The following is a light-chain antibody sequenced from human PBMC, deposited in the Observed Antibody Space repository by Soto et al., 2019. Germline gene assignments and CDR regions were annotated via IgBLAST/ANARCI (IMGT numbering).Light chain of an antibody. V-gene: IGKV3-20*01. CDR2: GAS. J-gene: IGKJ3*01. Sequence: EIVLTQSPGTLSLSPGERATLSCRASQSVSSSYLAWYQQKPGQAPRLLIYGASSRATGIPDRFSGSGSGTDFTLTISRLEPEDFAVYYCQQYGSSTGGITFGPGTKVDIK. CDR1: QSVSSSY. CDR3: QQYGSSTGGIT.